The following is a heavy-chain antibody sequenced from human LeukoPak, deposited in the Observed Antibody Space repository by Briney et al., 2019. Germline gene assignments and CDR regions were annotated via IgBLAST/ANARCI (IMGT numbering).Heavy chain of an antibody. Sequence: ASVKVSCKASGGTFSSHAISWVRQAPGQGLEWMGMINPSDGATTYAQRFWGRVTMTRDMSTTTVYVDLRSLRSEDTAVYFCARQKRRGPNGNLGGLFASYYTYYYMDVWSRGTTVTVSS. V-gene: IGHV1-46*01. D-gene: IGHD3-10*01. J-gene: IGHJ6*03. CDR3: ARQKRRGPNGNLGGLFASYYTYYYMDV. CDR1: GGTFSSHA. CDR2: INPSDGAT.